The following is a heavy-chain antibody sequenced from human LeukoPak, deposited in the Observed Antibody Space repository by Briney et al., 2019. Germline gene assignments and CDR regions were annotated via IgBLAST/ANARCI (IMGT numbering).Heavy chain of an antibody. J-gene: IGHJ1*01. V-gene: IGHV3-30*18. CDR3: AKDRLYSSRYYRYCQD. Sequence: PGGSLRLSCAASGFTFSSYGMHWVRQAPGKGLEWVAVISYDGSNKYYADSVKGRLTISRDNSKNTLYLQMNSLRAEDTAVYYCAKDRLYSSRYYRYCQDWGQGTLVTVSS. CDR1: GFTFSSYG. D-gene: IGHD6-13*01. CDR2: ISYDGSNK.